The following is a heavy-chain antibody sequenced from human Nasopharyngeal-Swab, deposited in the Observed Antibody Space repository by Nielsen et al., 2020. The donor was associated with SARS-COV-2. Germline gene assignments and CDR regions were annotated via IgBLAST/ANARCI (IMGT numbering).Heavy chain of an antibody. D-gene: IGHD3-16*01. Sequence: GESLKIPCVASGFTFSSYSMYWVRQAPGQGLGCVSQINVDGSSINCADSVKGRFTTSRDNAKNTLYLQMNSLRAEDTAVYYCTRNHLGLGIWGQGTVVTVSS. CDR2: INVDGSSI. V-gene: IGHV3-74*01. J-gene: IGHJ3*02. CDR1: GFTFSSYS. CDR3: TRNHLGLGI.